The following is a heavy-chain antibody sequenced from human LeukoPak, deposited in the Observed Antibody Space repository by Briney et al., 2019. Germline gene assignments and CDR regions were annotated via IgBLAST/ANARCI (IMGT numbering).Heavy chain of an antibody. Sequence: GGSLRLSCAASGFTFSDYSMNWVRQAPGKGLKWVSYISGSSSIIYHADSVKGRFTISRDNAKNSLYLQVNSLRAEDTAVYYCARDDGAYAHPVDYWGQGTLVTVSS. CDR2: ISGSSSII. V-gene: IGHV3-48*04. CDR1: GFTFSDYS. CDR3: ARDDGAYAHPVDY. J-gene: IGHJ4*02. D-gene: IGHD4-17*01.